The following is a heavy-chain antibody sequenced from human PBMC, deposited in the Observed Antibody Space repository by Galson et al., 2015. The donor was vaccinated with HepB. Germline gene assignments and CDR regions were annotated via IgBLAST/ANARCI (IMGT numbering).Heavy chain of an antibody. V-gene: IGHV1-8*01. CDR1: GYTFGSHA. CDR2: MNPNSGAT. J-gene: IGHJ4*02. Sequence: SVKVSCKASGYTFGSHAFNWVRQATGQGLEWLGWMNPNSGATGYAQKFQGRVTLTRDTSISTAYMELSSLTSEDTAVYYCARNLPLTGDFDSWGQGTLVTVSS. D-gene: IGHD3-10*01. CDR3: ARNLPLTGDFDS.